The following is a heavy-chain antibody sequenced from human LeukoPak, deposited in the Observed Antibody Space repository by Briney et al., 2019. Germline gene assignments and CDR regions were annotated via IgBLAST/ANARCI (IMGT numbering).Heavy chain of an antibody. J-gene: IGHJ4*02. D-gene: IGHD5-12*01. CDR1: GFTFNRYT. Sequence: PGESLRLSCAASGFTFNRYTLNWVRQAPGKGLEWVSSISSSSSYIYYADPVKGRFTISRHNAKNSVYLQMNSLRVDDTAVYYCARLGYYSGFDRGPIDYWGQGTLVTVSS. CDR2: ISSSSSYI. V-gene: IGHV3-21*01. CDR3: ARLGYYSGFDRGPIDY.